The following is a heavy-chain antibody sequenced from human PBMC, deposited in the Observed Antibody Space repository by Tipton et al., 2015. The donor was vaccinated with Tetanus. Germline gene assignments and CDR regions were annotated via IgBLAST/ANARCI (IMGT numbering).Heavy chain of an antibody. CDR2: INHSGGT. V-gene: IGHV4-34*01. CDR3: AFKPDYFGTGSPPFDY. Sequence: TLSLTCTVSGGSISSYYWSWIRQPAGKGLEWIGEINHSGGTNYNPSLKSRVSISVDTTKKQLYLNLTSVTAADTAVYYCAFKPDYFGTGSPPFDYWGQGPLVTVSS. D-gene: IGHD3-10*01. CDR1: GGSISSYY. J-gene: IGHJ4*02.